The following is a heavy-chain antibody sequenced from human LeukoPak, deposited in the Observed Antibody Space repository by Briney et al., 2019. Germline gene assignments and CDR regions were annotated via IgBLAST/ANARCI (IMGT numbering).Heavy chain of an antibody. CDR1: GFTFSSYS. Sequence: GGSLRLSCAASGFTFSSYSMNWVRQAPGKGLEWVSSISSSSSYIYYADSVKGRFTISRDNAKNSLYLQMNSLRAEDTAVYYCAREVGVEYSSSSGHYWGQGTLVTVSS. V-gene: IGHV3-21*01. CDR2: ISSSSSYI. J-gene: IGHJ4*02. D-gene: IGHD6-6*01. CDR3: AREVGVEYSSSSGHY.